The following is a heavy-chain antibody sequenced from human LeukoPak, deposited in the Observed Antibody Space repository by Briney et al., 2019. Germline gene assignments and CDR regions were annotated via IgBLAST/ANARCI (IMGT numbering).Heavy chain of an antibody. V-gene: IGHV4-39*01. CDR1: AGSISNGDYY. J-gene: IGHJ4*01. D-gene: IGHD6-25*01. Sequence: SESLSLTCSVSAGSISNGDYYWGWSLEAPGKGLEGIGCIFYGESTHYNPSPKSRATRTVETSKNTCSLELTAVTAAESAIYYCARQLPTAAADPRGYFDYWGQGTVVTVSS. CDR3: ARQLPTAAADPRGYFDY. CDR2: IFYGEST.